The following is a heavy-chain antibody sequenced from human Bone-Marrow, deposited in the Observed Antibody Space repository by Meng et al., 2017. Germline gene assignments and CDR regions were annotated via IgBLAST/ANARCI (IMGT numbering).Heavy chain of an antibody. D-gene: IGHD5-24*01. CDR3: ARGMRWIPREYAFDI. Sequence: SETLSLTCTVSGGSVSSGSYYWSWIRQPPGKGLEWIGYIYYSGRTNYNPSLKSRVTISVDTSKNQFSLKLSSVTAADTAVYYCARGMRWIPREYAFDIWGQGTTVTVSS. V-gene: IGHV4-61*01. J-gene: IGHJ3*02. CDR2: IYYSGRT. CDR1: GGSVSSGSYY.